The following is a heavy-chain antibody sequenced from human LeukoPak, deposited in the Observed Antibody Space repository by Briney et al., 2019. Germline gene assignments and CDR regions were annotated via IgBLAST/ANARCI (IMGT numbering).Heavy chain of an antibody. CDR2: LSGSGITT. D-gene: IGHD6-19*01. Sequence: TGGSLRLSCAASGFTFSNSAMSWVRQAPGKGLEWVSPLSGSGITTYYADSVKGRFTISRDNSKNTLYLQMNSLRAEDTAVYYCAKGIYSSGWSYFDYWGHGTLVTVSS. V-gene: IGHV3-23*01. J-gene: IGHJ4*01. CDR1: GFTFSNSA. CDR3: AKGIYSSGWSYFDY.